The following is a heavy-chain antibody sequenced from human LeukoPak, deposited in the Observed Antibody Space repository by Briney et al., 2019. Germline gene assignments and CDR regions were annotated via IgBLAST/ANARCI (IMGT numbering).Heavy chain of an antibody. D-gene: IGHD3-22*01. J-gene: IGHJ3*02. V-gene: IGHV5-51*01. CDR1: GYSFTSYW. CDR2: IYPGDSDT. CDR3: ARPGSGYYDSSGYYDAFDI. Sequence: GESLKISCKGSGYSFTSYWVGWVRQMPGKGLEWMGIIYPGDSDTRYSPSFQGQVTISADKSISTAYLQWSSLKASDTAMYYCARPGSGYYDSSGYYDAFDIWGQGTMVTVSS.